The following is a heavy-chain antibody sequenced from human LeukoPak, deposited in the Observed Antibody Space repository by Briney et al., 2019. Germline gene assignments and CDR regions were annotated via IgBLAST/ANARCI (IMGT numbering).Heavy chain of an antibody. CDR3: ARVPATSNDAFDI. CDR2: ISSSSSTI. CDR1: GFTFSSYS. J-gene: IGHJ3*02. D-gene: IGHD2-2*01. V-gene: IGHV3-48*04. Sequence: PGGSLRLSCAASGFTFSSYSMNWVRQAPGKGLEWVSYISSSSSTIYYADSVKGRFTISRDNAKNSLYLQMNSLRAEDTAVYYCARVPATSNDAFDIWGQGTMVTVSS.